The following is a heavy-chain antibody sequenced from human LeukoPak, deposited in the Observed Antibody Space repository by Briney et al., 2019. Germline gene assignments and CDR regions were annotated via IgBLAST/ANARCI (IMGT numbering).Heavy chain of an antibody. CDR2: ISYDGSNK. Sequence: PGGSLRLSCATSGFTFSSYAMHWVRQAPGKGLEWVAVISYDGSNKYYADSVKGRFTISRDNSKNTLYLQMNGLRGEDTAVYYCARAAPCSSSWYQNGFDPWGQGTLVTVSS. J-gene: IGHJ5*02. CDR3: ARAAPCSSSWYQNGFDP. V-gene: IGHV3-30*04. CDR1: GFTFSSYA. D-gene: IGHD6-13*01.